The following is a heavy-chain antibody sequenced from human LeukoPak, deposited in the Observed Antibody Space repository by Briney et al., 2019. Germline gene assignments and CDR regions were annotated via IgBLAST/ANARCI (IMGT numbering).Heavy chain of an antibody. CDR3: AKVGTGTGASFDY. CDR2: ISGSGGST. D-gene: IGHD1-7*01. V-gene: IGHV3-23*01. Sequence: PGRSLRLSCAASGFTFSSYAMSWVRQAPGKGLEWVSAISGSGGSTYYADSVKGRFTISRDNSKNTLYLQMNSLRAEDTAVYYCAKVGTGTGASFDYWGQGTLVTVSS. CDR1: GFTFSSYA. J-gene: IGHJ4*02.